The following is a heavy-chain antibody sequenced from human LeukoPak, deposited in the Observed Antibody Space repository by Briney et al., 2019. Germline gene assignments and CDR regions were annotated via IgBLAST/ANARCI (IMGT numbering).Heavy chain of an antibody. CDR3: ATLLEWLLFIGMDV. CDR1: GFTFSSHA. Sequence: PGGSLRLSCAASGFTFSSHAMTWVRQAPGKGLDWVSAISNTGTNTYSSNSVKGRFTISRDNSKNTLYLQMNSLRAEDTAVYYCATLLEWLLFIGMDVWGQGTTVTVSS. CDR2: ISNTGTNT. V-gene: IGHV3-23*01. J-gene: IGHJ6*02. D-gene: IGHD3-3*01.